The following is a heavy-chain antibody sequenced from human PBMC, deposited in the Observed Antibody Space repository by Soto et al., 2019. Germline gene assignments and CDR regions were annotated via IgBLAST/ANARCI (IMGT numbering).Heavy chain of an antibody. J-gene: IGHJ4*02. CDR3: TPDPLAGIVGATDY. CDR2: IKSKTDGGTT. D-gene: IGHD1-26*01. CDR1: GFTFSNAW. V-gene: IGHV3-15*01. Sequence: GGSLRLSCAASGFTFSNAWMSWVRQAPGKGLEWVGRIKSKTDGGTTDYAAPVKGRFTISRDDSKNTLYLQMNSLKTEDTAVYYCTPDPLAGIVGATDYWGQGTLVTVSS.